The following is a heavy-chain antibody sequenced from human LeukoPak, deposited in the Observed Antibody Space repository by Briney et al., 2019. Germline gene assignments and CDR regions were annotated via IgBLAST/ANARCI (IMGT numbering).Heavy chain of an antibody. CDR2: IYPGDSDP. J-gene: IGHJ4*02. D-gene: IGHD6-13*01. CDR3: VRHGLGSSWFGFDY. V-gene: IGHV5-51*01. Sequence: GESLKISCNGSGYIFTTYWIGWVRQMPGKGLEWMGIIYPGDSDPRYSPSFQGQVTISADKSISTAYLQWSSLKAPDSAMYYCVRHGLGSSWFGFDYWGQGTLVTVSS. CDR1: GYIFTTYW.